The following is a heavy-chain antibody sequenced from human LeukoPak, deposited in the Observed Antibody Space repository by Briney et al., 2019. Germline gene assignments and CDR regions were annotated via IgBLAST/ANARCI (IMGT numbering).Heavy chain of an antibody. CDR2: IYSSGST. V-gene: IGHV4-61*02. D-gene: IGHD6-6*01. CDR1: GGSINSGNYY. Sequence: PSQTLSLTCTVSGGSINSGNYYWSWIRQPAGKGLEWIGRIYSSGSTNYNPSLKSRVTISIDTSKNQFSLELSSVTAADTAVYFCARQLYNNSPNWFDPWGQGTLVTVSS. CDR3: ARQLYNNSPNWFDP. J-gene: IGHJ5*02.